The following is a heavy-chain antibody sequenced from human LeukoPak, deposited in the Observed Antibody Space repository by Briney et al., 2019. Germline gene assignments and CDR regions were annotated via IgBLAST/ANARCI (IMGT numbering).Heavy chain of an antibody. D-gene: IGHD3-22*01. CDR3: AKVGGVSSGYRGNFDY. V-gene: IGHV3-23*01. CDR1: GFTFSSYA. Sequence: GGSLRLSCAASGFTFSSYAMSWVRRAPGKGLEWVSGISASGGSTYNADSVEDRFTISRDNSKNMLYLQMNSLRAEDTAIYYCAKVGGVSSGYRGNFDYWGQGTLVTVSS. CDR2: ISASGGST. J-gene: IGHJ4*02.